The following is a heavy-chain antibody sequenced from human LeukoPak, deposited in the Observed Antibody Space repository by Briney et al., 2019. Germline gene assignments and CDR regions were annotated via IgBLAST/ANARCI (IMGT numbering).Heavy chain of an antibody. Sequence: ASVTVSCKASGFTFTSSAVQWVRQARGQRLEWIGWIVVGSGNTNYAQKFQERVTITRDTSTSTAYMELSSLRSEDTAVYYCAAERWYYDSSGPGSYFDYWGQGTLVTVSS. CDR2: IVVGSGNT. J-gene: IGHJ4*02. CDR1: GFTFTSSA. V-gene: IGHV1-58*01. D-gene: IGHD3-22*01. CDR3: AAERWYYDSSGPGSYFDY.